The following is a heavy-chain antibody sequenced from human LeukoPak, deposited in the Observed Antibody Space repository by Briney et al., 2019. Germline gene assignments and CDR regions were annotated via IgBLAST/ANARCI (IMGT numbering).Heavy chain of an antibody. CDR3: AAWEDAFDI. Sequence: GGSLRLSCAASGITFSGSGMSWVRQAPGKGLEWVSTISGSGSNTHYADSVKGRFTISRDNYKDTLYMQMNSLRAEDTAVYYCAAWEDAFDIWGQGTMVTVSS. J-gene: IGHJ3*02. CDR1: GITFSGSG. D-gene: IGHD1-26*01. CDR2: ISGSGSNT. V-gene: IGHV3-23*01.